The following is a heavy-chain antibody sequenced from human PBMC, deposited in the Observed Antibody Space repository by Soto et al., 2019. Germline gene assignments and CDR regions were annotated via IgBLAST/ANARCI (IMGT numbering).Heavy chain of an antibody. D-gene: IGHD4-17*01. Sequence: SVKVSCKASGGTFSSYAISWVRQAPGQGLEWMGGIIPIFGTANYAQKFQGRVTITADESTSTAYMELSSLRSEDTAVYYCARDRHHGDPHIYWGQRTLVTVSS. CDR3: ARDRHHGDPHIY. CDR1: GGTFSSYA. V-gene: IGHV1-69*13. CDR2: IIPIFGTA. J-gene: IGHJ4*02.